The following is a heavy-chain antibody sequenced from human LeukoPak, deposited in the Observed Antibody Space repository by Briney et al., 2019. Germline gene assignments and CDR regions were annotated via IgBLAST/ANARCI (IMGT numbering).Heavy chain of an antibody. CDR1: GASLSDYY. Sequence: SETLSLTCAVYGASLSDYYWNWIRQPPGKGLEWIGEINHSGSTNYNPSLKTRVTISVDTSKNQFSLKLNSVTAADTAVYFCAKTPAALVRGGYYFDSWGQGTLVTVSS. V-gene: IGHV4-34*01. J-gene: IGHJ4*02. CDR2: INHSGST. CDR3: AKTPAALVRGGYYFDS. D-gene: IGHD6-6*01.